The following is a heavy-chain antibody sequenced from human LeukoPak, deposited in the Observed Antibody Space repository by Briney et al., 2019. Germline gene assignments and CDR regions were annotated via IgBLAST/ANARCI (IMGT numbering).Heavy chain of an antibody. CDR1: GFTFSSYS. J-gene: IGHJ4*02. CDR3: ARVWAVAGYYFDY. Sequence: GGSLRLSCAASGFTFSSYSMNWVRQAPGKGLEWVSSISSSSSYTNYADSVKGRFTISRDNAKNSLYLQMNSLRAEDTAVYYCARVWAVAGYYFDYWGQGTLVTVSS. D-gene: IGHD6-19*01. CDR2: ISSSSSYT. V-gene: IGHV3-21*01.